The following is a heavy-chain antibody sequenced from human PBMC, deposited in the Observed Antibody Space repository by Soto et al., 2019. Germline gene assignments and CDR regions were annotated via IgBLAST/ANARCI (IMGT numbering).Heavy chain of an antibody. Sequence: SETLSLTCTVSGGSISSGDYYWSWIRQPPGKGLEWIGYIYYSGSTDYNPSFKSRLTISVDTSKNQFSLKLNSVTAADTAVYYCARDLWGYCGTDCYPLDVWGQGTTVTVSS. CDR3: ARDLWGYCGTDCYPLDV. CDR2: IYYSGST. V-gene: IGHV4-30-4*01. J-gene: IGHJ6*02. D-gene: IGHD2-21*02. CDR1: GGSISSGDYY.